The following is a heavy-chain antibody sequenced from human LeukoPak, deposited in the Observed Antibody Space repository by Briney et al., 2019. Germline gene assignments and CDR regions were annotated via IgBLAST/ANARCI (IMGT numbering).Heavy chain of an antibody. D-gene: IGHD2-21*02. CDR3: ARDRGAYCGGDCYLGFDY. CDR2: IAGSSGYI. CDR1: GFTFSSYT. J-gene: IGHJ4*01. V-gene: IGHV3-21*01. Sequence: GGSLRLSCAASGFTFSSYTMNWVRQAPGKGLEWVSSIAGSSGYISYADSVKGRFTISRDNAKRSLYLQMTSLTAEDTAVYYCARDRGAYCGGDCYLGFDYWGRGTLVTVSS.